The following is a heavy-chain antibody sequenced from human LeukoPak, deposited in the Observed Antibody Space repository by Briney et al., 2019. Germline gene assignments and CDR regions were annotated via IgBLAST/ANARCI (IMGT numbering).Heavy chain of an antibody. CDR3: ASKDYGSGDYGMEV. D-gene: IGHD3-10*01. J-gene: IGHJ6*02. V-gene: IGHV1-2*02. CDR1: GYAFTGYY. CDR2: MNLKSGGA. Sequence: ASMKVSCKASGYAFTGYYMHWVRQAPGQGLECMGWMNLKSGGANYAQKFQGRVTMTRDTSITTAYMELSRLRSDDTAVYYCASKDYGSGDYGMEVWGQGTTVTVSS.